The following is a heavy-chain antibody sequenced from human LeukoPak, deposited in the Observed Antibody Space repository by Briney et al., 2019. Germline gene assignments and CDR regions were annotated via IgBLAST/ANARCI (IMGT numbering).Heavy chain of an antibody. Sequence: SETLSLTCTASGGFISSSHYNWGWIRQPPGKGLEWIGSMYYSESTYYNPSLKSRVTISIDTSKNQFSLKLSSVTAAETAIYYCARSPGYCSGGTCYLDYWGQGTLVTVSS. V-gene: IGHV4-39*01. D-gene: IGHD2-15*01. CDR3: ARSPGYCSGGTCYLDY. J-gene: IGHJ4*02. CDR2: MYYSEST. CDR1: GGFISSSHYN.